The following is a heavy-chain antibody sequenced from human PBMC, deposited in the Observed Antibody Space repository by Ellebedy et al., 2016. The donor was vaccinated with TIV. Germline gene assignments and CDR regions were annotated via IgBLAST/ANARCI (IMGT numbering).Heavy chain of an antibody. J-gene: IGHJ4*02. D-gene: IGHD5-24*01. CDR2: IYSSGNT. Sequence: MPSETLSLTCTVSGASFSSSTYVWGWIRQPPGKGLEWIGSIYSSGNTYYNPSLKSRVTISVDTSKNQFFLKLTSVTAADTAVYYCARPRDMGWDYWGQGALVTVSS. CDR3: ARPRDMGWDY. CDR1: GASFSSSTYV. V-gene: IGHV4-39*01.